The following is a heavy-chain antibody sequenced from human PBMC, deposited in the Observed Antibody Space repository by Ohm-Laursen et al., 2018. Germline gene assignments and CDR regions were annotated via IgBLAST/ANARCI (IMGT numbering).Heavy chain of an antibody. Sequence: SETLSLTCSVSGASINRYFWGWIRQPPGEGLQYIGYISFSSNTYYNPSLKSRVTISLDTSKNQFSLKLSSVTAADTAVYYRARVGEMATIGEQSLGNWFDPWGQGTLVTVSS. D-gene: IGHD5-24*01. J-gene: IGHJ5*02. CDR2: ISFSSNT. CDR3: ARVGEMATIGEQSLGNWFDP. CDR1: GASINRYF. V-gene: IGHV4-59*12.